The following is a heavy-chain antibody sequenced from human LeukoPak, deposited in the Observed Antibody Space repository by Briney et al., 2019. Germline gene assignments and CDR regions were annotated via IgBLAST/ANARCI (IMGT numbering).Heavy chain of an antibody. CDR1: GFTVSSNF. D-gene: IGHD1/OR15-1a*01. Sequence: GGSLRLSCATSGFTVSSNFMSWVRQAPGKGLEWVSVIYSGGTTYYADSVKGRFTISRDNSKNTLSLQMNSLRAEDTAVYYCARDGYGNNYMDVWGKGTTVTVSS. J-gene: IGHJ6*03. CDR2: IYSGGTT. CDR3: ARDGYGNNYMDV. V-gene: IGHV3-53*01.